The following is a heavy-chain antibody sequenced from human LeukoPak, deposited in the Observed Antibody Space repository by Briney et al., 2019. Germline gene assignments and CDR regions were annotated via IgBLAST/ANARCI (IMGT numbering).Heavy chain of an antibody. CDR3: VKDSSSGSYFDY. J-gene: IGHJ4*02. D-gene: IGHD3-10*01. Sequence: PGGSLRLSCSVSGFTFSRYAMHWVRQAPGKGLEYVSAISSNGGSTYYADSVKGRFTIFRDNSRNTLHLQMSSLRVDDTAGYYCVKDSSSGSYFDYWGQGTMVTVSS. CDR1: GFTFSRYA. V-gene: IGHV3-64D*06. CDR2: ISSNGGST.